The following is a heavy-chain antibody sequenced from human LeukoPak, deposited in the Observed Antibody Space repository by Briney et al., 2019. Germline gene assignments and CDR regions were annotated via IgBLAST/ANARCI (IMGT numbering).Heavy chain of an antibody. Sequence: GGSLRLSCAASGFTFHDYDMSWVRQSPGKGLEWVSGINWNGDRTGYADSVKGRFTISRDNAKKSLYLQMNILRAEDTALYYCARRDYYGSGSPDFWGQGTLVTVSS. CDR3: ARRDYYGSGSPDF. CDR1: GFTFHDYD. J-gene: IGHJ4*02. D-gene: IGHD3-10*01. V-gene: IGHV3-20*04. CDR2: INWNGDRT.